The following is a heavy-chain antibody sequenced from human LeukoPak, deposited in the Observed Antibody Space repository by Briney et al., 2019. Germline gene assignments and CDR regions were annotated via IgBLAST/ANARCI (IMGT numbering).Heavy chain of an antibody. J-gene: IGHJ4*02. CDR1: GFTFSRYA. Sequence: GGSLRLSCAASGFTFSRYAMSWVRQAPEKGLEWVSSISDTGGSTYYADPVKGRFTISRDNSKNTLYLQMNSLRAEDTAVYYCAKDSQSHAWSQFDYWGQGALVTVSS. CDR3: AKDSQSHAWSQFDY. CDR2: ISDTGGST. D-gene: IGHD2-15*01. V-gene: IGHV3-23*01.